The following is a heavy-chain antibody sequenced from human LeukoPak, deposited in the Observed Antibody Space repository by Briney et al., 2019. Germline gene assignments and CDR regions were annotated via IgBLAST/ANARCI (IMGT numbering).Heavy chain of an antibody. Sequence: ASVKVSCKASGFPFTSYAIHWVRQAPGQRLEWMGWVNADNSNTKYSQEFQGRVTMTRDMSTSTDYMELSSLRSEDTAVYYCARDNSVEDTAWWFDPWGQGTLVTVSS. CDR3: ARDNSVEDTAWWFDP. CDR2: VNADNSNT. D-gene: IGHD4-23*01. CDR1: GFPFTSYA. V-gene: IGHV1-3*03. J-gene: IGHJ5*02.